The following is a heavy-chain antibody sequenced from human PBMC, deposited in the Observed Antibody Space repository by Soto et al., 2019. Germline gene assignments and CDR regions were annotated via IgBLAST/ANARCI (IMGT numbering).Heavy chain of an antibody. CDR3: AKDIGCSSTSCYYYYGMDV. V-gene: IGHV3-43*01. J-gene: IGHJ6*02. D-gene: IGHD2-2*01. Sequence: GGFLRLSCAASGFTFDDYTMHWVRQAPGKGLEWVSLISWDGGSTYYADSVKGRFTISRDNSKNSLYLQMNSLRTEDTALYYCAKDIGCSSTSCYYYYGMDVWGQGTTVTVSS. CDR1: GFTFDDYT. CDR2: ISWDGGST.